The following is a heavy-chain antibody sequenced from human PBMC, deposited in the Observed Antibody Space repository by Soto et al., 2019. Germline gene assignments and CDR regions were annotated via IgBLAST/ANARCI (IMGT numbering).Heavy chain of an antibody. CDR3: ARDVVRSSGGDS. V-gene: IGHV1-69*01. Sequence: QVQLVQSGAEVKEPGTSVKVSCKASGGTFSTSSFVWVRQGPGQGLEWMGGIIPIFSKTNVAQKFQGRVTFTADESTRTAYMELSSLRSEDTAIYYCARDVVRSSGGDSWVQGTLVTVSS. J-gene: IGHJ4*02. CDR2: IIPIFSKT. CDR1: GGTFSTSS. D-gene: IGHD2-15*01.